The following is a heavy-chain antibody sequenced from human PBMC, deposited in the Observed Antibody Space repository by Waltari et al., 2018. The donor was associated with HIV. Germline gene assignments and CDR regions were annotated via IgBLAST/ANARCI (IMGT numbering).Heavy chain of an antibody. CDR2: IYTSGST. V-gene: IGHV4-4*07. Sequence: QVQLQESGPRLAQASETLSLTCTVSGGSISGYYWTLIRPPARTGLEWIGRIYTSGSTNYNSSLKSRVTMSIDTSKNQFFLKLSSVTAADTAVYYCAREYCSSTSCSPNGRLGAFDIWGQGTMVTVSS. D-gene: IGHD2-2*01. CDR3: AREYCSSTSCSPNGRLGAFDI. CDR1: GGSISGYY. J-gene: IGHJ3*02.